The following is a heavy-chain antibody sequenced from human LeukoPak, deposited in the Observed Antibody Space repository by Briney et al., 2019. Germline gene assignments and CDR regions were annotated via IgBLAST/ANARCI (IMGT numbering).Heavy chain of an antibody. D-gene: IGHD3-10*01. CDR1: GFIFSRYW. J-gene: IGHJ4*02. CDR2: INNDGSIT. V-gene: IGHV3-74*01. CDR3: ARGPSVLGAIDN. Sequence: GGSLRLSCAASGFIFSRYWMHLVRQAPGKELVWVSRINNDGSITNSADSVKGRFTISRDNAKDMLYLQMDSLRVEDTAIYYCARGPSVLGAIDNWGQGTLVAVSS.